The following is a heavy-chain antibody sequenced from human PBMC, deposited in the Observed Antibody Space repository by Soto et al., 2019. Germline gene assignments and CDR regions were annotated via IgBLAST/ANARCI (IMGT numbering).Heavy chain of an antibody. V-gene: IGHV4-61*01. D-gene: IGHD6-13*01. Sequence: SETLSLTCTVSGGSVSSGSHYWSWIRQPPGKGLEWIGYIYYSGSTNYNPSLKSRVTISIGTSKNQFSLKLSSVTAADTAVYYCARGSSWPLYYFAMGVWGQGTTVTVSS. CDR2: IYYSGST. J-gene: IGHJ6*02. CDR1: GGSVSSGSHY. CDR3: ARGSSWPLYYFAMGV.